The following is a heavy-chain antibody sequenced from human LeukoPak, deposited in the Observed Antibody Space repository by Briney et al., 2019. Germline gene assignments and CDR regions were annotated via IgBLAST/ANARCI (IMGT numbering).Heavy chain of an antibody. J-gene: IGHJ5*02. Sequence: ASVNVSCKTSGYTFTCYDINWERHAAGQGLGWMGWMNPNSGDTGYAQKFQGRVTMTRNTSISKAYMELSSLRSEDTAVYYCARGDFWSAYGQTYWFDPWGQGTLVTVSS. D-gene: IGHD3-3*01. V-gene: IGHV1-8*01. CDR3: ARGDFWSAYGQTYWFDP. CDR1: GYTFTCYD. CDR2: MNPNSGDT.